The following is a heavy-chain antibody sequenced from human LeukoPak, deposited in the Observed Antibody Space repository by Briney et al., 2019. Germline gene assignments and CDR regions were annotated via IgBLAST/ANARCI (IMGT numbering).Heavy chain of an antibody. CDR3: ARVRMWSGEFL. CDR2: IASSGSTTD. V-gene: IGHV3-11*01. Sequence: PGGPLRLSCAASGFTFSDYDVSWIRQSPGKGREWSSYIASSGSTTDYHADSVKGRFTISRDNAKTSLYLQMNSLRAEDTAIYYCARVRMWSGEFLWGQGTLVTVSS. D-gene: IGHD3-10*01. J-gene: IGHJ4*02. CDR1: GFTFSDYD.